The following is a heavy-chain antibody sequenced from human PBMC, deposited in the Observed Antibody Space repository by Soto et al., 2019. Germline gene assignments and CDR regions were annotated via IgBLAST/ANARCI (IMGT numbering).Heavy chain of an antibody. J-gene: IGHJ6*02. CDR3: ARNYDSGANLAGGMDV. CDR1: GFTFDDYG. D-gene: IGHD3-10*01. Sequence: GGSLRLSCAASGFTFDDYGMGWVRQAPGKGLEWVSGINWNGGSTGYADSVKGRFTISRDNAKNSLYLQMNSLRAEDTALYYCARNYDSGANLAGGMDVRGQRTTVPVSS. CDR2: INWNGGST. V-gene: IGHV3-20*04.